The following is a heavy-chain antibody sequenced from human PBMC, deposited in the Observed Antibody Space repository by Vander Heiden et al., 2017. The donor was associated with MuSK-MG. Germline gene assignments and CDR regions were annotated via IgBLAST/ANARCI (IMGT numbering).Heavy chain of an antibody. CDR3: ARNVLLWFGEFPSLGWFDP. CDR1: GGSISSSSYY. V-gene: IGHV4-39*01. J-gene: IGHJ5*02. CDR2: IYYSGST. D-gene: IGHD3-10*01. Sequence: QLQLQESGPGLVKPSETLSLTCTVSGGSISSSSYYWGWIRQPPGKGLGWIGSIYYSGSTYYNPSLKSRVTISVDTSKNQFSLKLSSVTAADTAVYYCARNVLLWFGEFPSLGWFDPWGQGTLVTVSS.